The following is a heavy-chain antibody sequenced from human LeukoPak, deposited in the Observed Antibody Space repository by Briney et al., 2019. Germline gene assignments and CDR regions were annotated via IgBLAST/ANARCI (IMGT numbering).Heavy chain of an antibody. CDR2: ISYDGSNK. V-gene: IGHV3-30-3*01. CDR3: ARDTSSSLYYYYGMDV. D-gene: IGHD6-13*01. J-gene: IGHJ6*02. CDR1: GFTFSSYA. Sequence: GGSLRLSCAASGFTFSSYAMHWVRQAPGKGLEWVAVISYDGSNKYYADSVKGRFTISRDNSRNTLYLQMNSLRAEDTAVYYCARDTSSSLYYYYGMDVWGQGTTVTVSS.